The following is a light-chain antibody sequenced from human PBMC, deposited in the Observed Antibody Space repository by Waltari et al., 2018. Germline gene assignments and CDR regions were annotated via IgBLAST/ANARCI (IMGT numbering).Light chain of an antibody. CDR2: EDT. V-gene: IGLV2-23*01. CDR3: CSFAGSNTWV. Sequence: QSALTQPASVSGSPGQSITISGTGTNSDVGVYDRVSWYQQHPDKAPKVMIYEDTKRPSGVSYRFSGSKSGNTASLTISGLQAEDEADYYCCSFAGSNTWVFGGGTKLTVL. J-gene: IGLJ3*02. CDR1: NSDVGVYDR.